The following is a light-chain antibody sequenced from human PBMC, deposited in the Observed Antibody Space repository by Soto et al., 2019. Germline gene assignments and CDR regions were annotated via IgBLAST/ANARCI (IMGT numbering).Light chain of an antibody. CDR3: TSYTTSNTLA. Sequence: QSALTQPASMSGSPGQSITISCTGTGRDIGTSPYVSWYQQYPGKAPKCMIYDVNNRPSGVSYRFSGSKSGYTASLTISGLQAEDEAVYYCTSYTTSNTLALGGGTKVTVL. V-gene: IGLV2-14*01. J-gene: IGLJ2*01. CDR1: GRDIGTSPY. CDR2: DVN.